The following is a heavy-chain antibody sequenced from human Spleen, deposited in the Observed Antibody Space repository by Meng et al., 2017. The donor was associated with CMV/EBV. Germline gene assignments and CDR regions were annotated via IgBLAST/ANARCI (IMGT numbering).Heavy chain of an antibody. J-gene: IGHJ2*01. Sequence: SVKVSCKASGYTFTGYYMHWVRQAPGQGLEWMGGIIPIFGTANYAQKFQGRVTITTDESTSTAYMELSSLRSEDTAVYYCARVGSSSWYRGYFDLWGRGTLVTVSS. V-gene: IGHV1-69*05. CDR3: ARVGSSSWYRGYFDL. CDR2: IIPIFGTA. D-gene: IGHD6-13*01. CDR1: GYTFTGYY.